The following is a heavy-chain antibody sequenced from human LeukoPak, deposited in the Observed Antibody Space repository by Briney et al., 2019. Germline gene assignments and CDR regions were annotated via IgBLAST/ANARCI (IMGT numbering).Heavy chain of an antibody. Sequence: GGSLRLSCAASGFTFSSYAMSWVRQAPGKGLEWVSAISGSGGSTYYADSVKGRFTISRDNSKNTLYPQMNSLRAEDTAVYYCAKGITIFGVVIRPFDYWGQGTLVTVSS. V-gene: IGHV3-23*01. CDR2: ISGSGGST. CDR3: AKGITIFGVVIRPFDY. D-gene: IGHD3-3*01. J-gene: IGHJ4*02. CDR1: GFTFSSYA.